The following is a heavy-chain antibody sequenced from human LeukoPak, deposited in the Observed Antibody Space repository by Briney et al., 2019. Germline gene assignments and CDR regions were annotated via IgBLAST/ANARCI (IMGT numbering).Heavy chain of an antibody. J-gene: IGHJ4*02. D-gene: IGHD3-9*01. Sequence: GGSLRLSCAASGFTFSSYSMNWVRQAPGKGLEWVSYISNGGSKYYADSVKGRFTISRDNVENSLYLQMSSLRDEDTAVYYYARDILTGYFEFWGQGTLVSVSS. V-gene: IGHV3-48*02. CDR1: GFTFSSYS. CDR2: ISNGGSK. CDR3: ARDILTGYFEF.